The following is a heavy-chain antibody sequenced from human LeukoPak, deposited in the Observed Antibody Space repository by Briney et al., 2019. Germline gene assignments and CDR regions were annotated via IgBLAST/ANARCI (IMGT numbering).Heavy chain of an antibody. D-gene: IGHD3-3*01. CDR2: IYYSGST. J-gene: IGHJ4*02. V-gene: IGHV4-59*12. CDR3: AREGKGPYDFWSGYYSYFDY. CDR1: GGSISSYY. Sequence: SETLSLTCTVSGGSISSYYWSWIRQPPGKGLEWIGYIYYSGSTNYNPSLKSRVTISVDTSKNQFSLKLSSVTAADTAVYYCAREGKGPYDFWSGYYSYFDYWGQETLVTVSS.